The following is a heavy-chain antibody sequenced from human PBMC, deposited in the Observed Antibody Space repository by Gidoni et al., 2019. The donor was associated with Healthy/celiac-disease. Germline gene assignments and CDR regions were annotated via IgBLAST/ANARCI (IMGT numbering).Heavy chain of an antibody. D-gene: IGHD5-18*01. CDR3: ARISGYSYGYGHPVYGMDV. CDR1: GFTFSSYG. V-gene: IGHV3-30*03. Sequence: QVQLVESGGGVVQPGRSLRLSCAASGFTFSSYGMHWVRQAPGKGLEWVAVISYDGSNKYYADSVKGRFTISRDNSKNTLYLQMNSLRAEDTAVYYCARISGYSYGYGHPVYGMDVWGQGTTVTVSS. J-gene: IGHJ6*02. CDR2: ISYDGSNK.